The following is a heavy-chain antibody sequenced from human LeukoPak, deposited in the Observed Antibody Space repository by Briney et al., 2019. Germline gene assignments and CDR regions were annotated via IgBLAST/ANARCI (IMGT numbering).Heavy chain of an antibody. CDR3: ARRNYYDSSGYLRHAFDI. J-gene: IGHJ3*02. V-gene: IGHV4-59*01. CDR1: GGSISSYY. Sequence: SETLSLTCTVSGGSISSYYWSWIRQPPGKGLEWIGYIYYSGSTNYNPSLKSRVTISVDTSKNQFSLKLSSVTAADTAVYYCARRNYYDSSGYLRHAFDIWGQGTMVTASS. CDR2: IYYSGST. D-gene: IGHD3-22*01.